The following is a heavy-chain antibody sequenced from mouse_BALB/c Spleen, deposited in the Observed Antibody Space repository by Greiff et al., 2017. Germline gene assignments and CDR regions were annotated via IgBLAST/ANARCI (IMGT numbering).Heavy chain of an antibody. J-gene: IGHJ4*01. CDR3: ARWGYYHVSYYAMDY. CDR2: ISSGSSTI. D-gene: IGHD1-1*01. CDR1: GFTFSSFG. Sequence: DVKLVESGGGLVQPGGSRKLSCAASGFTFSSFGMHWVRQAPEKGLEWVAYISSGSSTIYYADTVKGRFTISRDNPKNTLFLQMTSLRSEDTAMYYCARWGYYHVSYYAMDYWGQGTSVTVSS. V-gene: IGHV5-17*02.